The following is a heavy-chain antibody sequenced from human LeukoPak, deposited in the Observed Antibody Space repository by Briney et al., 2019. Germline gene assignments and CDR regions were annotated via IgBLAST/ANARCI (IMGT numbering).Heavy chain of an antibody. J-gene: IGHJ3*02. CDR3: VKPYSSSWLDAFDI. CDR2: ISSNGGSI. V-gene: IGHV3-64D*06. Sequence: GGSLRLSCSASGFTFSSYAMHWVRQAPGKGLEYVSVISSNGGSIYYADSVKGRFTISRDNSKNTLYLQMSSLRAEDTAVYFCVKPYSSSWLDAFDIWGQGTMVTVSS. D-gene: IGHD6-13*01. CDR1: GFTFSSYA.